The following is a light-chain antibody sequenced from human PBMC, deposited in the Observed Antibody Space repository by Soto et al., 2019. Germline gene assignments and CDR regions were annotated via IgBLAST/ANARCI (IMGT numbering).Light chain of an antibody. V-gene: IGKV3-11*01. CDR1: QSVSSY. CDR3: QQRSNWL. Sequence: EIVLTQSPATLSLSPGERATLSCRASQSVSSYLAWYQQKPGQAPRLRIYDASNRATGIPARFSGSGSGTDFTLTIISLEPEDFAVYYGQQRSNWLFGPGTKVDIK. J-gene: IGKJ3*01. CDR2: DAS.